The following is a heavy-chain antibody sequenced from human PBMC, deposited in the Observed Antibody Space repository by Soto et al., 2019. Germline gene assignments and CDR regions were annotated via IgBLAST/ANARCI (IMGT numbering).Heavy chain of an antibody. J-gene: IGHJ3*02. Sequence: GGSLRLSCAASGFTFSSYGMHWVRQAPGKGLEWVAVIWYDGSNKYYADSVKGRFTISRDNSKNTLYLQMNSLRAEDTAVYYCHPQKSIGSSSLLGPLDAFDIWGQGTMVTVSS. D-gene: IGHD2-15*01. V-gene: IGHV3-33*01. CDR1: GFTFSSYG. CDR3: HPQKSIGSSSLLGPLDAFDI. CDR2: IWYDGSNK.